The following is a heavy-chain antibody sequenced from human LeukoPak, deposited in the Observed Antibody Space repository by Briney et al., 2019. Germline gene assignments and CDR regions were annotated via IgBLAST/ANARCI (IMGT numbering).Heavy chain of an antibody. V-gene: IGHV4-59*01. CDR2: IYYSGST. D-gene: IGHD3-16*01. CDR3: ARITEYYFDY. J-gene: IGHJ4*02. CDR1: GGSISSYY. Sequence: PSETLSLTCTVSGGSISSYYWSWIRQPPGKGLAWIGYIYYSGSTNYNPSLKSRVAISVDTSKNQFSLKLSSVTAADTAVYYCARITEYYFDYWGQGTLVTVSS.